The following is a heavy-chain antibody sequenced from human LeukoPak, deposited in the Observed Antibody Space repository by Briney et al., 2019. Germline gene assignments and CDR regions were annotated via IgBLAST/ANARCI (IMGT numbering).Heavy chain of an antibody. CDR1: GGFFSGYY. CDR2: INHSGST. V-gene: IGHV4-34*01. J-gene: IGHJ5*02. D-gene: IGHD4-17*01. Sequence: SETLSLTCAVYGGFFSGYYWSWIREPPGKGLEWRGEINHSGSTNYNPSLKSRVNISVDTSKNQFSLKLSYVTAADTAVYYCARHLTVTTSAKPYNWFDPWGQGTLVTVSS. CDR3: ARHLTVTTSAKPYNWFDP.